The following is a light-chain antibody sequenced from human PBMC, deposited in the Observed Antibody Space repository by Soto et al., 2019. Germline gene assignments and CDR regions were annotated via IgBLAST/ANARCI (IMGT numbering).Light chain of an antibody. V-gene: IGKV1-39*01. Sequence: IQMTQSPSSLSASVGDRVTIACRASQGIRNDLGWYQQKPGKVPKLLIYTASSLHSGVPSRFSGSGSGTDFTLTISSLQPEDFATYYCQQSYSDRWTFGQGTKVDIK. CDR3: QQSYSDRWT. CDR1: QGIRND. J-gene: IGKJ1*01. CDR2: TAS.